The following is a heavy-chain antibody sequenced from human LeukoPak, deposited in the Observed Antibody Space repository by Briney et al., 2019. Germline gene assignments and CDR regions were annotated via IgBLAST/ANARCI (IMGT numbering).Heavy chain of an antibody. CDR2: ISSGGSVM. Sequence: PGGSLRLSCGASGYTFSDYTMNWVRQAPGKGLEWISYISSGGSVMHYADSVKGRFTISRDNVENSLYLQMNSLRVEDTAVYYCTRDLEYWGQGVLVTVSS. J-gene: IGHJ4*02. V-gene: IGHV3-48*01. CDR3: TRDLEY. CDR1: GYTFSDYT.